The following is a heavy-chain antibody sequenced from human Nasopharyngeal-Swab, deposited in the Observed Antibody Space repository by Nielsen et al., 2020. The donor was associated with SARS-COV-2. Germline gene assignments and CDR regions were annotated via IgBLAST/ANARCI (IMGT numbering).Heavy chain of an antibody. CDR2: INHSGST. D-gene: IGHD3-22*01. J-gene: IGHJ4*02. CDR3: ARGAAGYYDSSGYPYFDY. V-gene: IGHV4-34*01. Sequence: LRLSCALYARSSSGYYWSWIRPPPGKGLEWIGEINHSGSTNYNPSLKSRVTISVDTSKNQFSLKLSSVTAADTAVYYCARGAAGYYDSSGYPYFDYWGQGTLVTVSS. CDR1: ARSSSGYY.